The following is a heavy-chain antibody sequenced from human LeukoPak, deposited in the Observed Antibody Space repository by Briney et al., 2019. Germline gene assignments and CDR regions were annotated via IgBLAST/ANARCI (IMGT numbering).Heavy chain of an antibody. J-gene: IGHJ6*02. V-gene: IGHV1-69*04. CDR2: IIPILGIA. CDR3: ARDYVESPDTAMGELYYGMDV. CDR1: GGTFSSYA. Sequence: SVKVSCKASGGTFSSYAISWVRQAPGQGLEWMGRIIPILGIANYAQKFQGRVTITADKSTSTANMELSSLRSEDTAVYYCARDYVESPDTAMGELYYGMDVWGQGTTVTVSS. D-gene: IGHD5-18*01.